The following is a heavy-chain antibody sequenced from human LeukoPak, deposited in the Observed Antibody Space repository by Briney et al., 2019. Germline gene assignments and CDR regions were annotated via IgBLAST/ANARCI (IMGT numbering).Heavy chain of an antibody. Sequence: PGASLRLSCAASGFSVNNNYMSWVRQAPGKGLEWVSIIYSGGSTKYADSVKGRFTISRDTSKNTLYLQMNSLSAEDSAVYYCVSDILRNFDYWGQGTLVTV. CDR1: GFSVNNNY. V-gene: IGHV3-53*01. CDR3: VSDILRNFDY. CDR2: IYSGGST. J-gene: IGHJ4*02. D-gene: IGHD2-21*01.